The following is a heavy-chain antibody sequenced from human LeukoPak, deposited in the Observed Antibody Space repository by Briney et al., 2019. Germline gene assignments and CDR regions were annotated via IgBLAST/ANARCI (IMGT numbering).Heavy chain of an antibody. Sequence: PGASLRLSCAASGFTFSSYAMSWVRQTPGKGLEWVSAISGSGGSTYYADSVKGRFTISRDNSKNTLYLQMNSLRAEDTAVYYCAKDLETPVGATSPEGGQGTLVTVSS. CDR1: GFTFSSYA. CDR3: AKDLETPVGATSPE. CDR2: ISGSGGST. V-gene: IGHV3-23*01. D-gene: IGHD1-26*01. J-gene: IGHJ4*02.